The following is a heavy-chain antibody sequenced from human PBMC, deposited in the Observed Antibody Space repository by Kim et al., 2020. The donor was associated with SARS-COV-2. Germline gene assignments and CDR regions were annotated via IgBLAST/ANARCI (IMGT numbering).Heavy chain of an antibody. D-gene: IGHD3-10*01. CDR1: GYSFTSYW. J-gene: IGHJ6*02. CDR3: ARTMVRGVIIRRVTNYYGMDV. Sequence: GESLKISCKGSGYSFTSYWIGWVRQMPGKGLEWMGIIYPGDSDTRYSPSFQGQVTISADKSISTAYLQWSSLKASDTAMYYCARTMVRGVIIRRVTNYYGMDVWGQGTTVTVSS. V-gene: IGHV5-51*01. CDR2: IYPGDSDT.